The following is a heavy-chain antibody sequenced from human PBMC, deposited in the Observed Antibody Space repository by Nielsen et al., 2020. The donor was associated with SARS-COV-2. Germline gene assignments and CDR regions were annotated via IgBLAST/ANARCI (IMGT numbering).Heavy chain of an antibody. CDR2: IYYSGST. Sequence: GSLRLSCTVSGGSISSSSYYWGWIRQPPGKGLEWIGSIYYSGSTYYNPSLKSRVTISVDTSKNQFSLKLSSVTAADTAVYYCARGALSYYGYWGQGTLVTVSS. D-gene: IGHD2/OR15-2a*01. CDR1: GGSISSSSYY. V-gene: IGHV4-39*01. CDR3: ARGALSYYGY. J-gene: IGHJ4*02.